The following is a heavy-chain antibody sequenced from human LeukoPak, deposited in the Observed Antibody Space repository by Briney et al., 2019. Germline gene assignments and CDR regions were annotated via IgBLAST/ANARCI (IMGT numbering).Heavy chain of an antibody. J-gene: IGHJ6*03. D-gene: IGHD4-17*01. CDR3: ARGTYGYYMDV. Sequence: PSETLSLTCVVSGYSISNSLYWGWLRQPPGKGLEWIGSIYRSGSTFYNPSLKSRVTISLDTSKNQFSLKLSSVTAADTAVYFCARGTYGYYMDVWGKGTTVTVSS. V-gene: IGHV4-38-2*01. CDR1: GYSISNSLY. CDR2: IYRSGST.